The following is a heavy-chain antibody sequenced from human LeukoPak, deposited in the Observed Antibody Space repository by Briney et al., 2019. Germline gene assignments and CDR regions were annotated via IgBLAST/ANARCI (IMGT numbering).Heavy chain of an antibody. Sequence: SETLSLTCAVYGGSFSSYYWSWIRQPPGKGLEWIGYIYYSGSTNYNPSLKSRVTISVDTSKNQFSLKLSSVTAADTAVYYCAGSSGYSYGYWFDPWGQGTLVTVSS. CDR3: AGSSGYSYGYWFDP. J-gene: IGHJ5*02. D-gene: IGHD5-18*01. CDR1: GGSFSSYY. V-gene: IGHV4-59*08. CDR2: IYYSGST.